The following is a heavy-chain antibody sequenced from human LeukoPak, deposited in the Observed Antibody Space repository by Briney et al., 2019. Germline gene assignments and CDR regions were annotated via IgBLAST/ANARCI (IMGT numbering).Heavy chain of an antibody. CDR3: AREQVECELLLPDY. V-gene: IGHV3-30*04. D-gene: IGHD1-26*01. Sequence: GGTLRLSCAASGFTFSSYAMHWVRQAPGKGLEWVAVISYDGSNKYYADSVKGRFTISRDNSKNTLYLQMNSLRAEDTAVYYCAREQVECELLLPDYWGQGTLVTVSS. CDR2: ISYDGSNK. CDR1: GFTFSSYA. J-gene: IGHJ4*02.